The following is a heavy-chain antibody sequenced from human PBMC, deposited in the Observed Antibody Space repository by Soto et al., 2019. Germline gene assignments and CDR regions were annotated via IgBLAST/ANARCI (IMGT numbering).Heavy chain of an antibody. CDR1: GFTFSSYS. Sequence: GGSLRLSCAASGFTFSSYSMNWVRQAPGKGLEWVSYISSSSSTIYYADSVKGRFTISRDNAKNSLYLQMNSLRAEDTAVYYCALVAGGDYIWGVGDAFDIWGQGTMVTVSS. D-gene: IGHD3-16*01. V-gene: IGHV3-48*01. CDR3: ALVAGGDYIWGVGDAFDI. J-gene: IGHJ3*02. CDR2: ISSSSSTI.